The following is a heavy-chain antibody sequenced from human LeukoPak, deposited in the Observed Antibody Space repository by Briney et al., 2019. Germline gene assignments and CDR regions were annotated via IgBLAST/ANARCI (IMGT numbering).Heavy chain of an antibody. J-gene: IGHJ4*02. D-gene: IGHD1-1*01. CDR3: ARVDNWNADY. Sequence: ASVKVSCKASGYTFTSYGISWVRQAPGQGLEWMGWINPNSGGTNYAQKFQGRVTMTRDTSISTAYMELSRLRSDDTAVYYCARVDNWNADYWGQGTLVTVSS. CDR2: INPNSGGT. CDR1: GYTFTSYG. V-gene: IGHV1-2*02.